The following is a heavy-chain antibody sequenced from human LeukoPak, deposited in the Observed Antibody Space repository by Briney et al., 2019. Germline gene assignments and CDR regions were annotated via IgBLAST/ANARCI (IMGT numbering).Heavy chain of an antibody. D-gene: IGHD2/OR15-2a*01. Sequence: GALRLSCVGSGFTFLSHAMSWVRQAPEKGLEFVSGIYENGGTTYYADSVKGRFSISRDNSKNTLYLQMNSLRAEDTAVYYCVSFYETYWGRGTLVTVSS. CDR3: VSFYETY. CDR1: GFTFLSHA. V-gene: IGHV3-23*01. J-gene: IGHJ4*02. CDR2: IYENGGTT.